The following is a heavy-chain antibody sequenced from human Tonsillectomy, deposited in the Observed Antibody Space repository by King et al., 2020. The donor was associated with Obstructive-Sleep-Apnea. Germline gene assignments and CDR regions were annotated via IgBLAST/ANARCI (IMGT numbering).Heavy chain of an antibody. CDR2: IYPANSNT. J-gene: IGHJ1*01. CDR1: GYSFTNYW. Sequence: QLVQSGAEVKKPGESLKISCKGSGYSFTNYWIAWVRQMPGKGLEWMGIIYPANSNTRYSPSFQGQVTISADKSINTAYLQWSSMKAPDTAMYYCASPRYCSITPCYSSEYFQHWGQGTLVTVSS. D-gene: IGHD2-2*02. CDR3: ASPRYCSITPCYSSEYFQH. V-gene: IGHV5-51*01.